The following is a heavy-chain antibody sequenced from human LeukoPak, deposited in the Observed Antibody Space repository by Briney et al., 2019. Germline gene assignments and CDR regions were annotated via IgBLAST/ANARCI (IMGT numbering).Heavy chain of an antibody. J-gene: IGHJ4*02. V-gene: IGHV4-34*01. CDR3: AVTYYDILTGYQDLDY. CDR1: GGSFSGYY. CDR2: INHSGST. Sequence: SETLSLTCAVYGGSFSGYYWSWIRQPPGKGLEWIGEINHSGSTNYNPSLKSRVTISVDTSKSHFSLKLSFVTAADTAVYYCAVTYYDILTGYQDLDYWGQGALVTVSS. D-gene: IGHD3-9*01.